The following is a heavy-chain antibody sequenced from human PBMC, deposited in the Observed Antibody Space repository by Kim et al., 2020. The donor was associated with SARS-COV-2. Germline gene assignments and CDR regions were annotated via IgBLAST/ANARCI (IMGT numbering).Heavy chain of an antibody. CDR3: ARPSEKGSYYYGMDV. CDR2: FYPGDSDT. D-gene: IGHD6-19*01. J-gene: IGHJ6*02. V-gene: IGHV5-51*01. CDR1: GYSFTSYW. Sequence: GESLKISCKGSGYSFTSYWIGWVRQMPGKGLEWMGIFYPGDSDTRYSPSFQGQVTISADKSISTAYLQWSSLKASDTAMYYCARPSEKGSYYYGMDVWGQGTTVTVSS.